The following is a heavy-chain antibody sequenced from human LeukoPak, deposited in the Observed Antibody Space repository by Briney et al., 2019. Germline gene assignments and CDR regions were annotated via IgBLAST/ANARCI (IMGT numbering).Heavy chain of an antibody. CDR1: EFTFSSYA. J-gene: IGHJ4*02. V-gene: IGHV3-30*04. Sequence: GASLRLSCAASEFTFSSYAMHWVRQAPGKGLEWVAVIAYDGSKRNYAESVKGRFTISRDNSMKTLHLQMNSLRAEDTAVYYCAGARESAWHDFDYWGQGTLVTVSS. D-gene: IGHD3-3*01. CDR2: IAYDGSKR. CDR3: AGARESAWHDFDY.